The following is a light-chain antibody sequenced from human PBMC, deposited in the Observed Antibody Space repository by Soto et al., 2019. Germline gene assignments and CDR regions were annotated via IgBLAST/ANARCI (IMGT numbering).Light chain of an antibody. CDR1: QDMSKF. CDR2: DAS. J-gene: IGKJ3*01. CDR3: QHYANLPYT. Sequence: IQVTQSPSSLSASIVDRVSFTFQASQDMSKFLNCYQHKPGQAPSLLIYDASKSHFGVPSRFSGSGSGTDFTFTISSLQPEDNATYYSQHYANLPYTFGPVANVD. V-gene: IGKV1-33*01.